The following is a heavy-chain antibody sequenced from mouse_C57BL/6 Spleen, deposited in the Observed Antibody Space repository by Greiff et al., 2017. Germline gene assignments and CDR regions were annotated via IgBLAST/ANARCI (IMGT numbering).Heavy chain of an antibody. V-gene: IGHV1-61*01. Sequence: VQLQQPGAELVRPGSSVKLSCKASGYTFTSYWMDWVKQRPGQGLEWIGNIYPSDSETHYNQKFKDKATLTVDKSSSTAYMQLSSLTSEDSAVXYCASPVTTSPYYAMDYWGQGTSVTVSS. J-gene: IGHJ4*01. CDR1: GYTFTSYW. CDR3: ASPVTTSPYYAMDY. D-gene: IGHD2-3*01. CDR2: IYPSDSET.